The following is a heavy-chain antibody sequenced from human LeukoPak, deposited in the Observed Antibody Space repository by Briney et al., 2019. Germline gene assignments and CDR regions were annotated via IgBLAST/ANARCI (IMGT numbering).Heavy chain of an antibody. D-gene: IGHD3-3*01. Sequence: SETLSLTCTVSGYSISSGYYWGWIRQPPGKGLEWIGSIYHSGSTYYNPSLKSRVTISVDTSKNQFSLKLSSVTAADTAVYYCARVLVSHYDFWSGYYPNYYYMDVWGKGTTVTVSS. J-gene: IGHJ6*03. CDR3: ARVLVSHYDFWSGYYPNYYYMDV. V-gene: IGHV4-38-2*02. CDR2: IYHSGST. CDR1: GYSISSGYY.